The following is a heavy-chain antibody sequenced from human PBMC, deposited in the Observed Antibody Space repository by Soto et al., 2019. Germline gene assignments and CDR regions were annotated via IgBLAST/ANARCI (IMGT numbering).Heavy chain of an antibody. V-gene: IGHV1-69*13. CDR2: IIPIFGTA. J-gene: IGHJ5*02. CDR3: ARDREGYCSSTSCHYNWFDP. Sequence: GASVKVSFKASGGTFSSYAISWLRQAPGQGLEWMGGIIPIFGTANYAQKFQGRVTITADESTSTAYMELSSLRSEDTAVYYCARDREGYCSSTSCHYNWFDPWGQGTLVTVSS. CDR1: GGTFSSYA. D-gene: IGHD2-2*01.